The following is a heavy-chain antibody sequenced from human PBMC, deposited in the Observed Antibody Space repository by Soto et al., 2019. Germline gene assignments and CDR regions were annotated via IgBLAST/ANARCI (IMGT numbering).Heavy chain of an antibody. CDR2: IYPADSDT. V-gene: IGHV5-51*01. D-gene: IGHD3-22*01. CDR1: GYSFTSYW. CDR3: ARPYYYDDSGPHFPPWFDP. J-gene: IGHJ5*02. Sequence: PGESLKISCKGSGYSFTSYWIGWVRQMPGKGLEWMGIIYPADSDTRYSPSFQGQVTISADKSISTAYLQWSSLKASDTAMYYCARPYYYDDSGPHFPPWFDPWGQGTLVTVSS.